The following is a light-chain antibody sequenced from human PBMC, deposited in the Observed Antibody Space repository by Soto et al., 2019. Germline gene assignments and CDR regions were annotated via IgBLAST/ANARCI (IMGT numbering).Light chain of an antibody. CDR3: SSYTSRSTWV. CDR1: SSDVGGYNY. CDR2: EVS. J-gene: IGLJ3*02. Sequence: QSVLTQPPSASGSPGQSVTISCTGTSSDVGGYNYVSWYQQHPGKAPKLMIYEVSKRPSGVPDRFSGSKSGNTASLTVSGLQAEDEADYYCSSYTSRSTWVFGGGTQLTVL. V-gene: IGLV2-8*01.